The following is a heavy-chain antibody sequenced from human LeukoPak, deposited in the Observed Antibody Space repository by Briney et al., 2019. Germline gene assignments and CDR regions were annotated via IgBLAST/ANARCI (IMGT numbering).Heavy chain of an antibody. CDR3: ARDVGEYWGFDY. V-gene: IGHV1-46*01. CDR1: GYTFSSYY. D-gene: IGHD3-10*01. Sequence: ASVKVSCKASGYTFSSYYIHWVRQAPGQGLEWMGIINPSGGSTSYAQKFQGRVTMTRDTSTSTVYMELSSLRSEDTAMYYCARDVGEYWGFDYWGQGTLVTVSS. J-gene: IGHJ4*02. CDR2: INPSGGST.